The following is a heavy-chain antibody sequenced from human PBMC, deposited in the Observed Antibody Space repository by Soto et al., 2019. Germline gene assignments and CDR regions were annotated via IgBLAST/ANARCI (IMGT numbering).Heavy chain of an antibody. D-gene: IGHD3-16*01. J-gene: IGHJ6*03. Sequence: GGSLRLSCAASGFTFSSYWMSWVRQAPGKGLEWVANIKQDGSEKYYVDSVKGRFTISRDNAKNSLYLQMNSLRAEDTAVYYCARDHPYGIDEGGKYYYYMDVWGKGTTVTVSS. CDR2: IKQDGSEK. V-gene: IGHV3-7*01. CDR1: GFTFSSYW. CDR3: ARDHPYGIDEGGKYYYYMDV.